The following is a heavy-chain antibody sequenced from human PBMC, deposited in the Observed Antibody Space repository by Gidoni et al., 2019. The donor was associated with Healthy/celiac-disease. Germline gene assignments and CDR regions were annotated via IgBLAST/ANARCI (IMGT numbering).Heavy chain of an antibody. CDR3: ARARDGYKLDAFDI. Sequence: HVQLQESGPGLVNPSETLSLPCTVSSVSISSYYCSWVRQPAGEGLEWIGRIYTSGSTNYNPSLKSRVTMSVDISKNQFSLRLSSVTVADTAVYYCARARDGYKLDAFDIWGQGTMVSVSS. V-gene: IGHV4-4*07. D-gene: IGHD5-12*01. J-gene: IGHJ3*02. CDR2: IYTSGST. CDR1: SVSISSYY.